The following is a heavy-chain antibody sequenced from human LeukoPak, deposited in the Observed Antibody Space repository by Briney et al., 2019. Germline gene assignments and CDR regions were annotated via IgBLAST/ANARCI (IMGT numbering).Heavy chain of an antibody. CDR1: GYTFTGYY. Sequence: ASVKVSCKASGYTFTGYYMYWVRQAPGQGLEWMGWINPNSGGTNYAQKFQGRVTMTRDASISTAYMELSSLRSEDTAVYYCARGRGYSYGSTTPLFDYWGQGTLVTVSS. J-gene: IGHJ4*02. CDR3: ARGRGYSYGSTTPLFDY. D-gene: IGHD5-18*01. V-gene: IGHV1-2*02. CDR2: INPNSGGT.